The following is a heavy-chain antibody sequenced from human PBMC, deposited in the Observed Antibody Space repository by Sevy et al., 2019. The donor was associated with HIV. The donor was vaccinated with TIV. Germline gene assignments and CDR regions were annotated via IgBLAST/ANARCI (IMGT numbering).Heavy chain of an antibody. CDR3: ATTKDYYDSSGYPFDY. CDR2: FDPEDGET. J-gene: IGHJ4*02. D-gene: IGHD3-22*01. Sequence: ASVKVYCKVTGYTLTGFSMHWVRQTPGKGLEWMGTFDPEDGETIYAQKFQGRVIMTEDTSADTAHMDLSSLTSEDTAVYYCATTKDYYDSSGYPFDYWGQGTLVTVSS. V-gene: IGHV1-24*01. CDR1: GYTLTGFS.